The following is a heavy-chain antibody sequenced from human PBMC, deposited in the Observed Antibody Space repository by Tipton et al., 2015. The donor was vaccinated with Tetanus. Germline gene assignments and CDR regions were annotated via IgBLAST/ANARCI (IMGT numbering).Heavy chain of an antibody. J-gene: IGHJ4*02. CDR3: GREVRGSGWAYCDY. Sequence: QLVQSGAEVKKPGASVKVSCKASGYTFTGYYMHWVRQAPGQGLEWMGRINPNSGDTNYAQKFQDRVTMTRDTSISTAYMEVSRLRSDATVVYYCGREVRGSGWAYCDYWGQGTLVTVSS. V-gene: IGHV1-2*05. CDR1: GYTFTGYY. D-gene: IGHD6-19*01. CDR2: INPNSGDT.